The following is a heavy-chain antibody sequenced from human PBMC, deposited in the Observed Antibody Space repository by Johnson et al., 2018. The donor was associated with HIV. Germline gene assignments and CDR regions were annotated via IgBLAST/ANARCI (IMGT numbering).Heavy chain of an antibody. Sequence: VQLVESGGGVVRPGGSLRLSCAASGFTFDDHGINWVRQAPGKGLEWVSVIYSGGSTYYADSVKGRFTISRDNSKNTLYLQMNSLRAEDTAVYYCAKQLAGHDAFDIWGQGTMVTVSS. CDR2: IYSGGST. J-gene: IGHJ3*02. D-gene: IGHD6-6*01. CDR3: AKQLAGHDAFDI. CDR1: GFTFDDHG. V-gene: IGHV3-66*02.